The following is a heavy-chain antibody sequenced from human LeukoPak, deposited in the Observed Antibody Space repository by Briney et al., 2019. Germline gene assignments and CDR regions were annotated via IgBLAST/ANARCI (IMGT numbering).Heavy chain of an antibody. CDR1: GGSISSDNW. CDR2: IFRSGST. Sequence: SGTLSLACAVSGGSISSDNWWTWARQSPGKGLEWIGEIFRSGSTNYSPSLKSRVTISIDKSKNLFSLKLNSVTAADTAIYYCAIFHCSGGSCYSNWGQGTLVTVSS. J-gene: IGHJ4*02. V-gene: IGHV4-4*02. CDR3: AIFHCSGGSCYSN. D-gene: IGHD2-15*01.